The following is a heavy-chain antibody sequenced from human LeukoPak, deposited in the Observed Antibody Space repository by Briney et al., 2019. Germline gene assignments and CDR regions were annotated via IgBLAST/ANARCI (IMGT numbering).Heavy chain of an antibody. CDR1: EFTFSNYD. CDR2: IRYDGSNK. V-gene: IGHV3-30*02. Sequence: PGGCLRLSCAAFEFTFSNYDMHWVRQAPGKGLEWVALIRYDGSNKYYTDSVKGRFTISRDNSKNTVYLQMNSLRAEDTAVYYCARAGSSSGYEFDAFDIWGQGTMVTVSS. CDR3: ARAGSSSGYEFDAFDI. D-gene: IGHD3-22*01. J-gene: IGHJ3*02.